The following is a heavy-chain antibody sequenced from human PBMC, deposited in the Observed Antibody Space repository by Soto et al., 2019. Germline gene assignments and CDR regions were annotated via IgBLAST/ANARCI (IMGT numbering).Heavy chain of an antibody. Sequence: LGPCCAAAGVSRYGMQGVRQAPGKGLEWVAVISYDGSNKYYADSVKGRFTISRDNSKNTLYLQMNSLRAEDTAVYYCAGGTYQPLYGPTEYCAQGIMVTVYS. CDR3: AGGTYQPLYGPTEY. D-gene: IGHD2-2*02. V-gene: IGHV3-30*03. CDR2: ISYDGSNK. CDR1: GVSRYG. J-gene: IGHJ4*02.